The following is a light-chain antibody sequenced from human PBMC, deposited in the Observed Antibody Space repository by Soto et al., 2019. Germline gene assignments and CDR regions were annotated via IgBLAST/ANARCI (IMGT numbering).Light chain of an antibody. Sequence: DIQMTQSPSTLSASVGDRVTITCRASQSISSWLAWYQQKPGKAPKLLIYKASSLESGVTSRFSGSGSGTEFTLTISSLQPDDVATYYCQQYHSYSLTFGGGTKVEIK. J-gene: IGKJ4*01. V-gene: IGKV1-5*03. CDR2: KAS. CDR1: QSISSW. CDR3: QQYHSYSLT.